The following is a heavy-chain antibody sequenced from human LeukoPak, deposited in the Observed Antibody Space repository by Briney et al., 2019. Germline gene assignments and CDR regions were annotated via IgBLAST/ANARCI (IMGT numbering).Heavy chain of an antibody. CDR1: GFTFSTYS. CDR2: ISSSGNTI. J-gene: IGHJ4*02. CDR3: ARALWRTVVTPFGY. V-gene: IGHV3-48*04. Sequence: PGGSLRLSCAASGFTFSTYSMNWVRQAPGKGLEWVSYISSSGNTIYYADSVKGRFTISRDNAKNSLYLQMNSLRAEDTAVYYCARALWRTVVTPFGYWGQGTLVTVSS. D-gene: IGHD4-23*01.